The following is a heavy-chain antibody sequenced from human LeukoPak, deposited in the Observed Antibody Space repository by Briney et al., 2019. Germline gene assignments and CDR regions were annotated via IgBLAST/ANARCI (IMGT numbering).Heavy chain of an antibody. D-gene: IGHD1-26*01. J-gene: IGHJ4*02. Sequence: PGGSLRLSCAASGFTFSSYAMSWVRQAPGKGLEWVSAISGSGGSTYYADSVKGRFTISRDNSKNTLYLQMNSLRDEDTAVYYCAREEGGSYYSFDYWGQGTLVTVSS. CDR2: ISGSGGST. V-gene: IGHV3-23*01. CDR1: GFTFSSYA. CDR3: AREEGGSYYSFDY.